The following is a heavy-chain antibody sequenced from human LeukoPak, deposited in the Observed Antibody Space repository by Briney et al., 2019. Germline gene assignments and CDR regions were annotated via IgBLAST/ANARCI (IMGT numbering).Heavy chain of an antibody. V-gene: IGHV3-48*04. D-gene: IGHD1-26*01. CDR2: ISSSSSTI. CDR1: GFTFSSYA. Sequence: GGSLRLSCAASGFTFSSYAMSWVRQAPGKGLEWVSYISSSSSTIYYADSVKGRFTISRDNAKNSLYLQMNSLRAEDTAVYYCARDKGVGATSGGMDVWGQGTTVTVSS. CDR3: ARDKGVGATSGGMDV. J-gene: IGHJ6*02.